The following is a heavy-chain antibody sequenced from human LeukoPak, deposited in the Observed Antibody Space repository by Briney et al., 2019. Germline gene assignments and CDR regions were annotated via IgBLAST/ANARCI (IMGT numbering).Heavy chain of an antibody. CDR1: GFTFSDYY. J-gene: IGHJ1*01. D-gene: IGHD3-22*01. CDR2: ISSSSSYT. CDR3: ASPRSDYYDSSGYYLCFQH. Sequence: PGGSLRLSCAASGFTFSDYYMSWIRQAPGKGLEWVSYISSSSSYTNYADSVKGRFTISRDNAKNSLYLQMNSLRAEDTAVYYCASPRSDYYDSSGYYLCFQHWGQGTLVTVSS. V-gene: IGHV3-11*03.